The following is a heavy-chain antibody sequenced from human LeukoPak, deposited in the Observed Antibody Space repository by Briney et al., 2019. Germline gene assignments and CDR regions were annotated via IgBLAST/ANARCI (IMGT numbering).Heavy chain of an antibody. Sequence: GGSLRLSCAASGFTFSSYAMHWVRKAPRKGLERVAVISYDGSNKYYADSVKGRFTISRDNSKNTLYLQMNSLRAEDTAVYYCARDCVAGSSNGFDYWGQGTLVTVSS. V-gene: IGHV3-30-3*01. CDR1: GFTFSSYA. CDR3: ARDCVAGSSNGFDY. D-gene: IGHD6-19*01. CDR2: ISYDGSNK. J-gene: IGHJ4*02.